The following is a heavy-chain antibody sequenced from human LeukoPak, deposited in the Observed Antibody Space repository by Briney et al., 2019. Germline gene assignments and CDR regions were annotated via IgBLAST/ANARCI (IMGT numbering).Heavy chain of an antibody. Sequence: ASVKVSCKASGYTFTSYGISWVRQAPGQGLEWMGWISVYNGNTNYAQKLQGRVTMTTDTSTSTAYMELRSLRSDDTAVYYCARVHGLFGGSYGGFDYWGQGTLVTVSS. J-gene: IGHJ4*02. V-gene: IGHV1-18*01. CDR3: ARVHGLFGGSYGGFDY. CDR1: GYTFTSYG. CDR2: ISVYNGNT. D-gene: IGHD1-26*01.